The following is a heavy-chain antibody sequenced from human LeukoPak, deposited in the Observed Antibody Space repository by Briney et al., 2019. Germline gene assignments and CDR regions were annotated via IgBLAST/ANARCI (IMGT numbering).Heavy chain of an antibody. Sequence: ASVKVSCKASGYTFTSYAMHWVRQAPGQRLEWMGWINAGNGNTKYSQKFQGRVTITRDTSASTAYMELSSLRSEDTAVYYCARDSAYGSGSYHWFYPWGQGTLVTVSS. CDR3: ARDSAYGSGSYHWFYP. D-gene: IGHD3-10*01. V-gene: IGHV1-3*01. CDR2: INAGNGNT. J-gene: IGHJ5*02. CDR1: GYTFTSYA.